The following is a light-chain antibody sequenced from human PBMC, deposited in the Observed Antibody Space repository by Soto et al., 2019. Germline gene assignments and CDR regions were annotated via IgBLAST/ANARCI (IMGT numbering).Light chain of an antibody. Sequence: DIQMTQSPSTLSASVGDRVTITCRASQTINRWLAWHQQKPGKAPKLLIYDAANRATGIPARIGGSGSGTDFTLTISSLEPEDFAVYYCQQRSSWPWTFGQGTKVDIK. CDR1: QTINRW. CDR2: DAA. CDR3: QQRSSWPWT. V-gene: IGKV1-5*01. J-gene: IGKJ1*01.